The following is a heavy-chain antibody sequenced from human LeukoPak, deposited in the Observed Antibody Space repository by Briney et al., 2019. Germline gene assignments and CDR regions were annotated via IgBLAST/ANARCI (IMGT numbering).Heavy chain of an antibody. Sequence: SQTLSLTCTVSGGSISSGGYYWSWIRQHPGKGLEWIGYIYYSGSTYYNPSLKSRVTISVDTSKNQFSLKLSSVTAADTSVYYCASLDSRRYDAFDIWGQGTMVTVSS. V-gene: IGHV4-31*03. CDR1: GGSISSGGYY. D-gene: IGHD2-2*03. CDR2: IYYSGST. CDR3: ASLDSRRYDAFDI. J-gene: IGHJ3*02.